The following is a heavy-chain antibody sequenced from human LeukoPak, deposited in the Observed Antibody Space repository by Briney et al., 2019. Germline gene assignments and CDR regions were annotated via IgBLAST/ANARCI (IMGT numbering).Heavy chain of an antibody. J-gene: IGHJ6*04. V-gene: IGHV3-48*04. CDR2: ISSSGSTI. CDR1: GFPFSTYG. D-gene: IGHD3-10*02. Sequence: GGSLRLSCEVSGFPFSTYGMTWLRQAPGKGLKWVSYISSSGSTIYYADSVKGRFTISRDNDKNSLYLQMHSLRAEDTAVYYCAELGITMIGGVWGKGTTVTISS. CDR3: AELGITMIGGV.